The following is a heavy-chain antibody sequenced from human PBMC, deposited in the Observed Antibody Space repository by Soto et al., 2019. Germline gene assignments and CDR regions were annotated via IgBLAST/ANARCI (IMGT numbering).Heavy chain of an antibody. Sequence: RSLTCTVSGGSISSGDYYWSWIRQPPGKGLEWIGYIYYSGSTYYNPSLKSRVTISVDTSKNQFSLKLSSVTAADTAVYYCARVGPDCTNGVCYTFYFDYWGQGTLVTVSS. D-gene: IGHD2-8*01. CDR2: IYYSGST. CDR1: GGSISSGDYY. V-gene: IGHV4-30-4*01. CDR3: ARVGPDCTNGVCYTFYFDY. J-gene: IGHJ4*02.